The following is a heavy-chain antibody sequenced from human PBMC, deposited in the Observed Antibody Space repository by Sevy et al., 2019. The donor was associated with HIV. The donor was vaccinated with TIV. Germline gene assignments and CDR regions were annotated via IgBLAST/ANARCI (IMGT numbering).Heavy chain of an antibody. Sequence: GGSLRLSCAASGFSFSSYVMTWVRQAPGKGLEWVSTISSSGGSTYYADALKGRFTISRDNSKKTVFLEMNSLRAEDTAIYYCAKEDLESYQHWGQGTLVTVSS. CDR1: GFSFSSYV. CDR2: ISSSGGST. D-gene: IGHD1-26*01. J-gene: IGHJ1*01. CDR3: AKEDLESYQH. V-gene: IGHV3-23*01.